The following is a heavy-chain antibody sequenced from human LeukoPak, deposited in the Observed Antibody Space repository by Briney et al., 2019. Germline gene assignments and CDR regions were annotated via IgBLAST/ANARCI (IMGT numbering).Heavy chain of an antibody. CDR3: ARDMGSLQPDNYFDY. J-gene: IGHJ4*02. CDR1: LYTFTGYY. Sequence: ASVKVSCKASLYTFTGYYMHCVRHAPGQGREWMGWINPNSGGTHYAQKLQGRDTMTRDTTISTAYMELSRLRSDNTAVYYCARDMGSLQPDNYFDYWGQGTLVTVSS. V-gene: IGHV1-2*02. CDR2: INPNSGGT. D-gene: IGHD5-24*01.